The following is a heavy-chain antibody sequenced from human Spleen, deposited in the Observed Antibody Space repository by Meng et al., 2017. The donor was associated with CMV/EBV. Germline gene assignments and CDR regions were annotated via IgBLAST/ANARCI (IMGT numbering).Heavy chain of an antibody. V-gene: IGHV3-74*01. CDR1: GFTFSSYW. CDR3: ARAFLGNPLLGIDS. CDR2: TSGDGRST. J-gene: IGHJ5*01. D-gene: IGHD3-3*02. Sequence: GGSLRLSCAASGFTFSSYWFHWVRQAPGKGLVWVARTSGDGRSTAYADSEKGRFAISRENVKNTLNLHMNGMRVEDTAVYYCARAFLGNPLLGIDSWGPGTPVTVSS.